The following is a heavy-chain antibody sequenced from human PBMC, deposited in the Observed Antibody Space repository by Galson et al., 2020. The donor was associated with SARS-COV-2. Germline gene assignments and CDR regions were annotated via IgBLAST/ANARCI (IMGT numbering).Heavy chain of an antibody. J-gene: IGHJ6*02. CDR2: IKRKTAGGTT. V-gene: IGHV3-15*01. CDR3: TTEQRRRSYYDFWSGYWSAYGMDV. CDR1: GFTFSNAW. Sequence: GGSLRLSCAASGFTFSNAWMSWVRQAPGKGLEWVGRIKRKTAGGTTDYAAPVKGRFTSSRDDSKNTLYLQMNSLKTEDTAVYYCTTEQRRRSYYDFWSGYWSAYGMDVWGQGTTVTV. D-gene: IGHD3-3*01.